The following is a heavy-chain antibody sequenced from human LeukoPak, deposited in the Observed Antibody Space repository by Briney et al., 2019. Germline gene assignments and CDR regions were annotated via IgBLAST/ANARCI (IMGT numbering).Heavy chain of an antibody. J-gene: IGHJ4*02. Sequence: ASVKLSFKSSLYTFSAYYIHWVRQARGQGLEWMGTIRPGDTRTTYAQKFQGRVTMTWDMSTTTGYMELSSLRSEDTAVYYCVREKSGGTYDYWGQGTLVAVSS. CDR2: IRPGDTRT. CDR3: VREKSGGTYDY. D-gene: IGHD3-16*01. CDR1: LYTFSAYY. V-gene: IGHV1-46*01.